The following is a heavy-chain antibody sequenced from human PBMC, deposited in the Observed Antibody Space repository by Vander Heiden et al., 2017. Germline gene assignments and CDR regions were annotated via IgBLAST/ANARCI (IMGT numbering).Heavy chain of an antibody. CDR1: GGSISSGGYY. D-gene: IGHD3-10*01. Sequence: QVQLQESGPGLVKPSQTLSLTCTVSGGSISSGGYYWSWIRQHPGKGLEWIGYIYYSGSTYYNPSLKSRVTISVDTSKNQFSLKLSSVTAPDTAVYYCARDLVGGDYYCSGSYFDYWGEGTLVTVSS. V-gene: IGHV4-31*03. CDR3: ARDLVGGDYYCSGSYFDY. J-gene: IGHJ4*02. CDR2: IYYSGST.